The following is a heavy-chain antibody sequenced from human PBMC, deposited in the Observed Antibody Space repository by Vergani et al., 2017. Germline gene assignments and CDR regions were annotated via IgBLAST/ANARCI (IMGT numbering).Heavy chain of an antibody. J-gene: IGHJ4*02. CDR1: GFTFSSYG. Sequence: VQLLESGGGLVQPGGSLRLSCAASGFTFSSYGMHWVRQAPGKGLEWVAVIWYDGSNKYYADSVKGRFTISRDNSKNTLYLQMNSLRAEDTAVYYCAKTRLRYFDWLLADYWGQGTLVTVSS. D-gene: IGHD3-9*01. CDR2: IWYDGSNK. V-gene: IGHV3-33*06. CDR3: AKTRLRYFDWLLADY.